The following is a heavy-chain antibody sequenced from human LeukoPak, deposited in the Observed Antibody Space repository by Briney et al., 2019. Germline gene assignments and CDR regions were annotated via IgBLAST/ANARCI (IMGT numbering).Heavy chain of an antibody. D-gene: IGHD3-10*01. CDR2: INHSGST. CDR1: GGSFSGYY. CDR3: ARDRVYGSGSSDY. J-gene: IGHJ4*02. Sequence: PSETLSLTCAVYGGSFSGYYWSWIRQPPGKGLGWIGEINHSGSTNYNPSLKSRVTISVDTSKNQFSLKLSSVTAADTAVYYCARDRVYGSGSSDYWGQGTLVTVSS. V-gene: IGHV4-34*01.